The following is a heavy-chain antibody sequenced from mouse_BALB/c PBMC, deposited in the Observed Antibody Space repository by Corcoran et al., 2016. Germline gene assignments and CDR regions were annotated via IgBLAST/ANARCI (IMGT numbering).Heavy chain of an antibody. CDR3: ARGDYDVAY. D-gene: IGHD2-4*01. Sequence: QIQLVQSGPELEKPGETVKISCKSSGYTFTNYGMNWVKQAQGQGLKWVGWINIYTGEPTYADDFKGRFAFSLETSASTAYLQINNLKNEDTATYFCARGDYDVAYWGQGTLVTVSA. V-gene: IGHV9-3-1*01. J-gene: IGHJ3*01. CDR2: INIYTGEP. CDR1: GYTFTNYG.